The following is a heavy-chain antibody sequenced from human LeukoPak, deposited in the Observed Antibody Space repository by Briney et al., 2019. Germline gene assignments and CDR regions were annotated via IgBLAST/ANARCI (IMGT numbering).Heavy chain of an antibody. CDR3: ARDPSNYYGSGPFDY. D-gene: IGHD3-10*01. CDR1: GFTFSSYG. J-gene: IGHJ4*02. CDR2: ISYDGSNK. V-gene: IGHV3-30*03. Sequence: GRSLRLSCAASGFTFSSYGMHWVRQAPGKGLEWVAVISYDGSNKYYADSVKGRFTISRDNSKNTLYLRMNSLRAEDTAVYYCARDPSNYYGSGPFDYWGQGTLVTVSS.